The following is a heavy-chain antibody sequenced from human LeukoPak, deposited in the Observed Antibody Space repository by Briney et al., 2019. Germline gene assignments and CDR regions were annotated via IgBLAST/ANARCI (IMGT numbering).Heavy chain of an antibody. J-gene: IGHJ4*02. Sequence: PSETLSLTCAVYGGSSSGYYWSWIRQPPGKGLEWIGEINHSGSTNYNPSLKSRVTISVDTSKNQFPLKLSSVTAADTAVYYCARGHDIVVVPAATGFDYWGQGTLVTVSS. CDR1: GGSSSGYY. V-gene: IGHV4-34*01. CDR3: ARGHDIVVVPAATGFDY. CDR2: INHSGST. D-gene: IGHD2-2*01.